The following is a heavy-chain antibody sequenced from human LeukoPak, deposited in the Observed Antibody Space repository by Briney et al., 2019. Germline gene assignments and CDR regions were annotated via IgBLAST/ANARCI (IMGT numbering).Heavy chain of an antibody. V-gene: IGHV1-24*01. J-gene: IGHJ5*02. CDR2: FDPEDGET. Sequence: ASVKVSCKVSGYTLTELSMHWVRQAPGKGLEWMGGFDPEDGETIYAQKFQGRVTMTEDTSTDTAYMELSSLRSEDTAVYYCARGKISEYCSGGSCLSRYNWFDPWAREPWSPSPQ. CDR1: GYTLTELS. CDR3: ARGKISEYCSGGSCLSRYNWFDP. D-gene: IGHD2-15*01.